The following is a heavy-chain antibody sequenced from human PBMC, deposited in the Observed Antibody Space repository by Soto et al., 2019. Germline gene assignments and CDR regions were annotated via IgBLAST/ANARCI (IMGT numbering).Heavy chain of an antibody. D-gene: IGHD3-22*01. CDR2: ISYDGSNK. J-gene: IGHJ6*02. Sequence: QVQLVESGGGVVQPGRSLRLSCAASGFTFSSYAMHWVRQAPGKGLEWVAVISYDGSNKYYADSVMGRFTISRDNSKNTLYLQMNSLRAEDTAVYYCAAIVVVTIYGMDVWGQGTTVTVSS. CDR3: AAIVVVTIYGMDV. V-gene: IGHV3-30-3*01. CDR1: GFTFSSYA.